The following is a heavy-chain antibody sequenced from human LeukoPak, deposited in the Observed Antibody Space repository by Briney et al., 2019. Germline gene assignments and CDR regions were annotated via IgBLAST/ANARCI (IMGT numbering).Heavy chain of an antibody. CDR1: GGSFSGYY. J-gene: IGHJ4*02. Sequence: SETLSLTCAVYGGSFSGYYWSWIRQPPGKGLEWIGEINHSGSTNYNPSLKSRVTISVDTSKNQFSLKLSSVTAADTAVYYCARVGFGTYYDFWSGYYFDYWGQGTLVTVSS. CDR3: ARVGFGTYYDFWSGYYFDY. V-gene: IGHV4-34*01. CDR2: INHSGST. D-gene: IGHD3-3*01.